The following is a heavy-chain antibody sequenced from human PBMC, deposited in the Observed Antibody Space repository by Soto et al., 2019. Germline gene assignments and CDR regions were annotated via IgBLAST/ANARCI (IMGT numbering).Heavy chain of an antibody. CDR2: IRGDGSKK. CDR3: ARDVSPGSSSMYLDAFDI. V-gene: IGHV3-7*05. D-gene: IGHD6-13*01. J-gene: IGHJ3*02. CDR1: GFAFGSYW. Sequence: EVQLVESGGTLVQPGGSLRLSCEGSGFAFGSYWMTWVRQAPGKGLEWVANIRGDGSKKSYLDSVRGRFTIFRDNAENSLYLQMNSLRDEDTALYYCARDVSPGSSSMYLDAFDIWGQGTMVTVSS.